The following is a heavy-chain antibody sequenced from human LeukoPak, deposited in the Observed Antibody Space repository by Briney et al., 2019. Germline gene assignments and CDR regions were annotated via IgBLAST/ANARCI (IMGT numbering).Heavy chain of an antibody. CDR2: ISSSSSYI. CDR1: GFTFSSYS. D-gene: IGHD3-10*01. V-gene: IGHV3-21*01. Sequence: PGGSLRLSCAASGFTFSSYSMNWVRQAPGKGLEWVSSISSSSSYIYYADSVKGRFTISRDNAKNSLYLQMNSLRAEDTAVYYCARQAGSGSYYNGGYYYGMDVWGQGTTVTVSS. CDR3: ARQAGSGSYYNGGYYYGMDV. J-gene: IGHJ6*02.